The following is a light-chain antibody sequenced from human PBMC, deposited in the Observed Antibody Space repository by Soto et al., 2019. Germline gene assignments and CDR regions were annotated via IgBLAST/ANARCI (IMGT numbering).Light chain of an antibody. CDR2: GAS. CDR3: QQYNNWIT. J-gene: IGKJ5*01. Sequence: EVVMRQSPATLSVSPGEGATLSCRASQSVSSSYLAWYQQKPGQAPRLLIYGASNRATGVPARFSGSWSGTEFTLTISSLQSEDFAVYYCQQYNNWITFGQGTRLEIK. V-gene: IGKV3-15*01. CDR1: QSVSSSY.